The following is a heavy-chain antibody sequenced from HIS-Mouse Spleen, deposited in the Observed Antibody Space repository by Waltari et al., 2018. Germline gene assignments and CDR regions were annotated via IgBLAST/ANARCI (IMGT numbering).Heavy chain of an antibody. V-gene: IGHV4-34*01. J-gene: IGHJ5*02. CDR1: GGSFSGYY. CDR3: ARVGSSSSNNWFDP. D-gene: IGHD6-6*01. CDR2: INHSGST. Sequence: QVQLQQWGAGLLKPSETLSLTCAVYGGSFSGYYWSWIRQPPGKGLEWIGEINHSGSTNYNPSLKSRVTISVDTSKNQFSLKLSSVTAADTAVYYCARVGSSSSNNWFDPWGQGTLVTVSS.